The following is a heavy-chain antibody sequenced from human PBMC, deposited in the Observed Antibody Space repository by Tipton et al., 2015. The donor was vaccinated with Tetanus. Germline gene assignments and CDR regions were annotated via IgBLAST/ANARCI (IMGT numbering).Heavy chain of an antibody. D-gene: IGHD4-17*01. J-gene: IGHJ4*02. Sequence: SLRLSCAASGFTFSFYAMSWVRQAPGKGLEWVASISGRGDTTYRADSVKGRFAISRENSKNTLSLQMNNLRAEDTAVYYCAKGRSDGDYSDVFDYCGQGTRVTVSS. CDR2: ISGRGDTT. CDR1: GFTFSFYA. V-gene: IGHV3-23*01. CDR3: AKGRSDGDYSDVFDY.